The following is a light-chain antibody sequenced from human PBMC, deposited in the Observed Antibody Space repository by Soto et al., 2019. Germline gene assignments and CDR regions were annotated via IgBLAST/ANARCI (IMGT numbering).Light chain of an antibody. V-gene: IGKV3-20*01. J-gene: IGKJ4*01. Sequence: EIVLTQSPGTLSLSPGERATLSCRASQSVSSHYLAWYQQKPGQAPRLLIYGASTRATGIPDRFSGSGSGTDFTLTITRLEPEDFAVYSCQQYGSSTTFGGGTKVDIK. CDR3: QQYGSSTT. CDR2: GAS. CDR1: QSVSSHY.